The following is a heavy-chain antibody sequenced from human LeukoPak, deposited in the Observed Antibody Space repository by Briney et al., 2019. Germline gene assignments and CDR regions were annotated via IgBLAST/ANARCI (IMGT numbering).Heavy chain of an antibody. D-gene: IGHD4-11*01. J-gene: IGHJ4*02. CDR3: AKDAQRGFDYSNSLEY. V-gene: IGHV3-33*06. Sequence: GGSLRLSCAASKFTFSHYGMHWVRQAPGKGLQWVAVIWSDGSNQYYADSVKGRFTISRDNSNNMVYLQMNSLRADDAGVYYCAKDAQRGFDYSNSLEYWGQGALVTVSS. CDR2: IWSDGSNQ. CDR1: KFTFSHYG.